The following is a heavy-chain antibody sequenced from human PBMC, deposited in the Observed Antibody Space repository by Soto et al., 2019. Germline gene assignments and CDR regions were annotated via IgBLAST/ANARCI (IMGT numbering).Heavy chain of an antibody. D-gene: IGHD3-9*01. Sequence: PVGSLRLSGAASGFNLSHPWMTWVSQAGGKGLEWVGRIKSETDGGTADYAAPVKGRITISRDDSKNTVYLQMNSLKTEDTAVYYCTTGIYYDLLTGYHDVAYWGQGTLVTVSS. CDR2: IKSETDGGTA. CDR1: GFNLSHPW. CDR3: TTGIYYDLLTGYHDVAY. V-gene: IGHV3-15*01. J-gene: IGHJ4*02.